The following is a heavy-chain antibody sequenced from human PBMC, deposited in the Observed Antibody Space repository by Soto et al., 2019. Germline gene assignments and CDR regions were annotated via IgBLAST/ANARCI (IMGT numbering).Heavy chain of an antibody. Sequence: QVQLQESGPGLVKPSQTLSLTCTVSGGSISSGGYYWNWIRQHPGKGLEWIGYIYYSGSTYYNTSLKSRLTVPLDTSKNHFSLKLSSVTAADPAVYYCARSVFPWGQGTLVTVSS. CDR2: IYYSGST. J-gene: IGHJ5*02. V-gene: IGHV4-31*03. CDR1: GGSISSGGYY. CDR3: ARSVFP. D-gene: IGHD2-8*01.